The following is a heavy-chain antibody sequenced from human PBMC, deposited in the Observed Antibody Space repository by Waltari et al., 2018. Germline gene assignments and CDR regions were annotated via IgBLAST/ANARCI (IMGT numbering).Heavy chain of an antibody. CDR3: ARAFTTIFGVVLDAFDI. J-gene: IGHJ3*02. V-gene: IGHV1-2*02. CDR2: INPNSGGT. D-gene: IGHD3-3*01. Sequence: QVQLVQSGAEVKKPGASVKVSCTASGYTFTGYYMPWVRQAPGQGLEWMGWINPNSGGTNYAQKFQGRVTMTRDTSISTAYMELSRLRSDDTAVYYCARAFTTIFGVVLDAFDIWGQGTMVTVSS. CDR1: GYTFTGYY.